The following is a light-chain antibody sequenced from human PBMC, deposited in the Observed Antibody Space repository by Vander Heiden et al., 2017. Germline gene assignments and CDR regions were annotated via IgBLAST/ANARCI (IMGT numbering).Light chain of an antibody. J-gene: IGLJ1*01. CDR3: QSYDSSLSGSYV. CDR2: GNN. V-gene: IGLV1-40*01. CDR1: SSNIGAGYD. Sequence: QSVLTQPPSVSGAPGQSVTISCTGSSSNIGAGYDVHWYQQLPGTAPKLLIYGNNNRPSGVPDRFSGSKSGTSASLAITGLQAEDEADYYCQSYDSSLSGSYVFGIGTKVTVL.